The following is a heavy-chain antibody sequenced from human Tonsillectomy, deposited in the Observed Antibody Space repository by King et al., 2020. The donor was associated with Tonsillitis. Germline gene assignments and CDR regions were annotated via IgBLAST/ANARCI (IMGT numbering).Heavy chain of an antibody. CDR1: GGSFSGYY. CDR3: ARELPPTLTRYYDFWSGLGYFDY. J-gene: IGHJ4*02. D-gene: IGHD3-3*01. CDR2: INHSGST. V-gene: IGHV4-34*01. Sequence: VQLQQWGAGLLKPSETLSLTCAVYGGSFSGYYWSWIRQPPGKGLEWIGEINHSGSTNYNPSLKSRVTISVDTSKNQFSLKLSSVTAADTAVYYCARELPPTLTRYYDFWSGLGYFDYWGQGTLVTVSS.